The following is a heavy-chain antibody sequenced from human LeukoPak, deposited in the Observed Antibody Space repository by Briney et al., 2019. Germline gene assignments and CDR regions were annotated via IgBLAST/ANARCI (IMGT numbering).Heavy chain of an antibody. V-gene: IGHV1-2*02. Sequence: AASVKVSCKASGYTFTAYYIHWVRQAPGQGLEWMGWINPNTGGTNYAQKFRGRVTMTRDTSITTVNMELSSLRSDDTAVYLCAKESSPGIDAFDIWGPGTVVTVSS. J-gene: IGHJ3*02. CDR3: AKESSPGIDAFDI. CDR1: GYTFTAYY. CDR2: INPNTGGT.